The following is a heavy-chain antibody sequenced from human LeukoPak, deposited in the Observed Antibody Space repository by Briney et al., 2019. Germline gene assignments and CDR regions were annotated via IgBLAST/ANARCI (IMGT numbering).Heavy chain of an antibody. CDR2: IYSGNSK. CDR3: ARDFECSGGSCYSAY. J-gene: IGHJ4*02. Sequence: PGGSLRLSCAASGFTVSNNYMSWVCQAPGKGLEWVSVIYSGNSKYYADSVKGRFTISRDNSKNTVYLQMNSLRVEDTAVYYCARDFECSGGSCYSAYWGQGTLVTVSS. CDR1: GFTVSNNY. D-gene: IGHD2-15*01. V-gene: IGHV3-53*01.